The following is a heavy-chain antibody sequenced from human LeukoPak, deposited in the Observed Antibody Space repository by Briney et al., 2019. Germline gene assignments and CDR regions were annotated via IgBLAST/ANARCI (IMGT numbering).Heavy chain of an antibody. V-gene: IGHV1-2*02. D-gene: IGHD5-12*01. Sequence: ASVTVSCRASGYTFSGYYMQGGLRAPPQERQGMGWINPNSGGTNYAQKFQGRVTMTRDTSISTAYMELSRLRSDDTAVYYCARDFGGSGYDFLGHYYYSMEVWGKGTTVTVS. CDR3: ARDFGGSGYDFLGHYYYSMEV. CDR1: GYTFSGYY. CDR2: INPNSGGT. J-gene: IGHJ6*03.